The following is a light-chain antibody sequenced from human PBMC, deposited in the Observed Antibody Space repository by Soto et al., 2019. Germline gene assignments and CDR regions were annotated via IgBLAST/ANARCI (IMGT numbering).Light chain of an antibody. V-gene: IGKV3-11*01. Sequence: EIVLTQSPATLSLSPGERATLSCRASQSVSSYLAWYQQKPGQAPRLLIYDASNRATGIPARFSGRGSGKDVTLAISCPETEDFAVYYWQQGSNWPPYTFGQRTKLEIK. CDR2: DAS. CDR3: QQGSNWPPYT. J-gene: IGKJ2*01. CDR1: QSVSSY.